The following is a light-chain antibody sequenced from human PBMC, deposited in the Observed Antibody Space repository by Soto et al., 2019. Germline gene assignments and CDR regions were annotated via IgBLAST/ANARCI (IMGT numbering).Light chain of an antibody. J-gene: IGKJ3*01. CDR1: QSVSSY. CDR3: QQRSNWPLT. Sequence: EIVLTQSPATLSLSPGERATLSCRASQSVSSYLAWYQQKPGQAPSLLIYDASNRATGIPARFSGSGSGTYFTLTISSLEPEDFAVYYCQQRSNWPLTFGPGTKVDIK. V-gene: IGKV3-11*01. CDR2: DAS.